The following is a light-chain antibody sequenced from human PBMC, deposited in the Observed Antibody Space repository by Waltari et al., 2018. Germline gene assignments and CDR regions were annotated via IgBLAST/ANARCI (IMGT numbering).Light chain of an antibody. CDR3: ASRDDRLNGVV. CDR2: SND. J-gene: IGLJ2*01. Sequence: QSVLTQAPPPSGAPGQRALISCSGSGSNIGSRAVNWYQQLPETAPKLLFYSNDQRPSGVPSLFSGSWSGTSASLAISGLQSEDEAYYYCASRDDRLNGVVFGGGTKLTVL. CDR1: GSNIGSRA. V-gene: IGLV1-44*01.